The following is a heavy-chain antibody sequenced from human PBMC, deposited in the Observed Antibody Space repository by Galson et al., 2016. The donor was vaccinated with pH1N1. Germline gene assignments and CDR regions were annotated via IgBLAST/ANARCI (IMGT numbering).Heavy chain of an antibody. D-gene: IGHD1-14*01. Sequence: CAISGDSVSRTSTAWNWIRQSPSRGLEWLGRTYYRSKWFSDYAVSVEGRININPDTSKNEFSLQLNSVTPQDTAVYYCARDRDPTGAEPNDVFDIWGQGTMVTVSS. J-gene: IGHJ3*02. CDR3: ARDRDPTGAEPNDVFDI. CDR1: GDSVSRTSTA. CDR2: TYYRSKWFS. V-gene: IGHV6-1*01.